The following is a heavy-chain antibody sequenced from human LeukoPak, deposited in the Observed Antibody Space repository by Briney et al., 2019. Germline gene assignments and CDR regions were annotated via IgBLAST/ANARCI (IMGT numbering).Heavy chain of an antibody. CDR3: ARDNRRGDYYYYMDV. V-gene: IGHV4-39*07. CDR1: GGSISSSSYY. Sequence: PSETLSLTCTVSGGSISSSSYYWGWIRQPPGKGLEWIGSIYYSGSTYYNPSLKSRVTISVDTSKNQFSLKLSSVTAADTAVYYCARDNRRGDYYYYMDVWGKGTTVTISS. CDR2: IYYSGST. J-gene: IGHJ6*03.